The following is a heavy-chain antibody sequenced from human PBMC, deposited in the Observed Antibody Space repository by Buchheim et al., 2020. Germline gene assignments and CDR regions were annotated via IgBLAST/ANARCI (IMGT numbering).Heavy chain of an antibody. J-gene: IGHJ6*02. Sequence: QVQLVQSGAEVKKPGSSVKVSCKASGGTFSSYTISWVRQAPGQGLEWMGRIIPILGIANYAQKFQGRVTITADKSTSTAYVELSSLRSEDTAVYYCARSTGAGGYYYYYGMDVWGQGTT. CDR3: ARSTGAGGYYYYYGMDV. D-gene: IGHD1-1*01. CDR1: GGTFSSYT. V-gene: IGHV1-69*02. CDR2: IIPILGIA.